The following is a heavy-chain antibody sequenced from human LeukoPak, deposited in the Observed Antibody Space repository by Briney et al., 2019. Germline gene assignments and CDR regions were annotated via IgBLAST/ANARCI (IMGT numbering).Heavy chain of an antibody. CDR2: ISSSSSYI. Sequence: GGFLRLSCAASGFTFSSYSMNWVRQAPGKGLEWVSSISSSSSYIYYADSVKGRFTISRDNAKNSLYLQMNSLRAEDTAVYYCARGGPLMVTDYWGQGTLVTVSS. V-gene: IGHV3-21*01. CDR3: ARGGPLMVTDY. D-gene: IGHD4-23*01. J-gene: IGHJ4*02. CDR1: GFTFSSYS.